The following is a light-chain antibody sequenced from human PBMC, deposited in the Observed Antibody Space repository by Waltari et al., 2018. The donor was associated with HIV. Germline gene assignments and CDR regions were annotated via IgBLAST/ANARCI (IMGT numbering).Light chain of an antibody. Sequence: DIQMTQSPSYLSASVGDRVNITCRASQTIDIYLNWFQQKPGKAPTLLISGASTLHSGVPSRFSASGSGTDFTLTISGLQPEDFASYYCQQSYTAPNSFGPGTKVDI. J-gene: IGKJ2*03. CDR3: QQSYTAPNS. CDR2: GAS. V-gene: IGKV1-39*01. CDR1: QTIDIY.